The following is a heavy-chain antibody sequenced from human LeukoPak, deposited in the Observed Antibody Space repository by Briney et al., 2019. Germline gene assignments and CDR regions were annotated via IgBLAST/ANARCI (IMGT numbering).Heavy chain of an antibody. CDR1: GFTFSSYG. J-gene: IGHJ6*03. V-gene: IGHV3-30*02. CDR3: AKDRGFGGYYYYMDV. CDR2: IRYDGSNK. D-gene: IGHD4-23*01. Sequence: GGSLRLSCAASGFTFSSYGMRWVRQAPGKGLEWVAFIRYDGSNKYYADSVKGRFTISRDNSKNTLYLQMNSLRAEDTAVYYCAKDRGFGGYYYYMDVWGKGTTVTVSS.